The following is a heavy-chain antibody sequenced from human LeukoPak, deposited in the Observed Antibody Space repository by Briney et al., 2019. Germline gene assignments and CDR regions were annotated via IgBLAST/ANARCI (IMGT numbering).Heavy chain of an antibody. J-gene: IGHJ4*02. CDR3: ARDHYHKIHSVMVTAPDY. V-gene: IGHV1-46*01. Sequence: ASVKVSCKASGYTFTSYYMHWVRQAPGEGLEWMGIINPTGGSTSYAQKFQGRVTMTRDTSTSTVYMELRSLRSEDTAVYYCARDHYHKIHSVMVTAPDYWGQGTLVIVSS. CDR2: INPTGGST. CDR1: GYTFTSYY. D-gene: IGHD2-21*02.